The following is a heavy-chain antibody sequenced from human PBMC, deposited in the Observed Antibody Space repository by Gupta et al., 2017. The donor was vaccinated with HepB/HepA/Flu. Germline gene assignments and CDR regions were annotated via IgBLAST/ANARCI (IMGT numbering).Heavy chain of an antibody. V-gene: IGHV6-1*01. CDR1: GDSVSSTGAA. D-gene: IGHD1-26*01. CDR2: TYYRSKGYN. Sequence: QLQQSGPGLVKPSQTLSLTCAISGDSVSSTGAAWHWIRQSPSRGLEWLGRTYYRSKGYNDYAVSVKSRITINPDTSKNQFSLKLKSVTPEDTALYYCVRERGSHSGQLFDYWGQGTLVTVSS. J-gene: IGHJ4*02. CDR3: VRERGSHSGQLFDY.